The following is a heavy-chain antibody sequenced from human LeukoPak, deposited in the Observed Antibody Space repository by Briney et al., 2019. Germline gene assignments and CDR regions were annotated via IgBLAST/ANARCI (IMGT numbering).Heavy chain of an antibody. Sequence: ASVKVSCKASGYTFTSYDINWVRQATGQGLEWMGWMNPNSDNTGYAQKFQGRVTITRNTSISTAYMELSSLRSEDTAVYYCARVRSYGYGDYWGQGTLVTVSS. V-gene: IGHV1-8*03. J-gene: IGHJ4*02. CDR2: MNPNSDNT. CDR1: GYTFTSYD. D-gene: IGHD5-18*01. CDR3: ARVRSYGYGDY.